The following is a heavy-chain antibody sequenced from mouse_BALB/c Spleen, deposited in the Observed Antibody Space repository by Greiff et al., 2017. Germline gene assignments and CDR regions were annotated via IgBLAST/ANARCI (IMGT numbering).Heavy chain of an antibody. D-gene: IGHD2-3*01. CDR1: GYSITSDYA. Sequence: EVKVEESGPGLVKPSQSLSLTCTVTGYSITSDYAWNWIRQFPGNKLEWMGYISYSGSTSYNPSLKSRISITRDTSKNQFFLQLNSVTTEDTATYYCASHDGYFFAYWGQGTLVTVSA. V-gene: IGHV3-2*02. CDR2: ISYSGST. CDR3: ASHDGYFFAY. J-gene: IGHJ3*01.